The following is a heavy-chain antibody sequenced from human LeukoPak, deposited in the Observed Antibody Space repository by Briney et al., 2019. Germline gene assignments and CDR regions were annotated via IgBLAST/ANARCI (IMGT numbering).Heavy chain of an antibody. Sequence: SETLSLTCTVSGGSISSYYWSWIRQPAGKGLEWIGRIYTSGSTNYNPSLKSRVTISVDTSKNQFSLKLSSVTAADTAVYYCARDKVESSGWYRRPGAFDIWGQGTMVTVSS. J-gene: IGHJ3*02. CDR3: ARDKVESSGWYRRPGAFDI. D-gene: IGHD6-19*01. CDR2: IYTSGST. V-gene: IGHV4-4*07. CDR1: GGSISSYY.